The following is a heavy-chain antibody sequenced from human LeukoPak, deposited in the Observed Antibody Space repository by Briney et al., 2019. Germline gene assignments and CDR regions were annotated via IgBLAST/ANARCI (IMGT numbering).Heavy chain of an antibody. Sequence: PGGSLRLSCAASGFTFSGYAMSWVRQAPGKGLEWVSSISSSSSYIYYADSVKGRFTISRDNAKNSLYLQMNSLRAEDTAVYYCARVYVAGAFDIWGQGTMVTVSS. CDR2: ISSSSSYI. CDR1: GFTFSGYA. CDR3: ARVYVAGAFDI. J-gene: IGHJ3*02. D-gene: IGHD2-8*01. V-gene: IGHV3-21*01.